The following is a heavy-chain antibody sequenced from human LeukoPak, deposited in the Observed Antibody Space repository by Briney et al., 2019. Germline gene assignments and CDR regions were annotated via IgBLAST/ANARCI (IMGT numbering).Heavy chain of an antibody. D-gene: IGHD1-14*01. CDR1: GLTFSTSD. CDR2: IGPTGFDR. Sequence: GGSLRLSCTTSGLTFSTSDFNWVRQAPGEGLEWVASIGPTGFDRYHADSIKGRFTISRDNANNFLYLQMDSLRAEDTAVYYCATETNGRHYDYWGQGTLLTVSS. CDR3: ATETNGRHYDY. V-gene: IGHV3-21*06. J-gene: IGHJ4*02.